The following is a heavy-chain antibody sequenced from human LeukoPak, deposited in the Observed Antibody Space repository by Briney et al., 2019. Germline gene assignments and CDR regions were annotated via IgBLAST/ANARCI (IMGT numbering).Heavy chain of an antibody. CDR3: ARAESGYSSSWSDYYYYMDV. CDR1: GGSISSYY. V-gene: IGHV4-4*07. D-gene: IGHD6-13*01. CDR2: IYTSGST. J-gene: IGHJ6*03. Sequence: SETLSLTCTVSGGSISSYYWSWIRQPAGKRLEWIGRIYTSGSTNYNPSLKSRVTMSVDTSKNQFSLKLSSVTAADTAVYYSARAESGYSSSWSDYYYYMDVWGKGTTVTVSS.